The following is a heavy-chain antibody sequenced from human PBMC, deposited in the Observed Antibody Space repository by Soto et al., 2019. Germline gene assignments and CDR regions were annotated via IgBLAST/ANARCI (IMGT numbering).Heavy chain of an antibody. Sequence: EVQLVESGGGLVQPGGSLRLSCAASGFTVSSNYMSWVRQAPGKGLEWVSVIYSGGSTYYADSVKGRFTISRDNSKNTLYLQMNSLRAEDTAVYYCARSSPVTTWPPQHFDYWGQGTLVTVSS. CDR3: ARSSPVTTWPPQHFDY. V-gene: IGHV3-66*01. D-gene: IGHD4-17*01. J-gene: IGHJ4*02. CDR1: GFTVSSNY. CDR2: IYSGGST.